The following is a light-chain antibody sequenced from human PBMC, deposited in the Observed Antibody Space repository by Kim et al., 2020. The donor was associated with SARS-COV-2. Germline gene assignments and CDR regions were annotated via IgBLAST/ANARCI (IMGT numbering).Light chain of an antibody. CDR2: YDS. CDR3: QVWDSSSDPAV. V-gene: IGLV3-21*04. J-gene: IGLJ2*01. Sequence: APGKTARITCGGNNIAGNSVHWYQQKPGQAPVLVIYYDSDRPSGIPERFSGSNSGNTATLTISRVEAGDEADYYCQVWDSSSDPAVFGGGTQLTVL. CDR1: NIAGNS.